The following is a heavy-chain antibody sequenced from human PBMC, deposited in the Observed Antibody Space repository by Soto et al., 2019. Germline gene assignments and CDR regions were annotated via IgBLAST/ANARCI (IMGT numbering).Heavy chain of an antibody. V-gene: IGHV1-18*01. J-gene: IGHJ5*02. D-gene: IGHD2-8*01. CDR3: ARDEKNVLMVYADNWFDP. Sequence: ASVKVSCKASGYTFTSYGISWVRQAPGQGLEWMGWISAYNGNTNYAQKLQGRVTMTTDTSTSTAYMELRSLRSDDTAVYYCARDEKNVLMVYADNWFDPWGQGTLVTVS. CDR2: ISAYNGNT. CDR1: GYTFTSYG.